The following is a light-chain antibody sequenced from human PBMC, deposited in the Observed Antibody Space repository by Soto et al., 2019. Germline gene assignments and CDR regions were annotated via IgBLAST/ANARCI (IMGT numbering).Light chain of an antibody. Sequence: QSVLSQPPSASGTPGQRVTISCSGGSSNIGSNTVSWYQQFPGTAPKLLIYFNIQRPSGVPDRFSGSKPGTSASLAISRLQSEDEADYYCAAWDDSLNGYVF. J-gene: IGLJ2*01. CDR1: SSNIGSNT. CDR3: AAWDDSLNGYV. V-gene: IGLV1-44*01. CDR2: FNI.